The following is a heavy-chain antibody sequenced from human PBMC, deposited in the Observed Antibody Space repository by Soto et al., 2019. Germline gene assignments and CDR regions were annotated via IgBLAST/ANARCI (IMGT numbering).Heavy chain of an antibody. V-gene: IGHV3-33*01. CDR3: ARSGAQQLGYCSGGSCYFLDY. CDR2: IWYDGSNK. Sequence: GGSLRLSCAASGFTFSSYGMHWVRQAPGKGLEWVAVIWYDGSNKYYADSVKGRFTISRDNSKNTLYLQMNSLRAEDTAVYYCARSGAQQLGYCSGGSCYFLDYWGQGTLVTV. D-gene: IGHD2-15*01. CDR1: GFTFSSYG. J-gene: IGHJ4*02.